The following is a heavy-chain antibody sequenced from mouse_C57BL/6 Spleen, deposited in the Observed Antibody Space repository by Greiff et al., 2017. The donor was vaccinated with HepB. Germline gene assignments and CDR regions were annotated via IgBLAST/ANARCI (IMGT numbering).Heavy chain of an antibody. J-gene: IGHJ2*01. CDR2: IDPSDSYT. CDR1: GYTFTSYW. D-gene: IGHD2-4*01. CDR3: ARSGTMIHFDY. Sequence: QVQLQQPGAELVMPGASVKLSCKASGYTFTSYWMHWVKQRPGQGLEWIGEIDPSDSYTNYNQKFKGKSTLTVDKSSSTAYMQLSSLTSEDSAVYYCARSGTMIHFDYWGQGTTLTVSS. V-gene: IGHV1-69*01.